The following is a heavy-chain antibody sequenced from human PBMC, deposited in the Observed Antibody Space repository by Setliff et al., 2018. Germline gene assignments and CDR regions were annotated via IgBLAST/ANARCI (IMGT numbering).Heavy chain of an antibody. CDR2: LHTSGST. CDR1: GGSLNSGSYY. J-gene: IGHJ4*02. CDR3: ARAGSAAAGRKGVFEY. Sequence: SETLSLTCAVSGGSLNSGSYYWSWIRQSTERGLEWLGRLHTSGSTTYNPALNSRVTFTRDTSTSTLYMELSSLISEDTAVYYCARAGSAAAGRKGVFEYWGQGSLVTVSS. V-gene: IGHV4-61*02. D-gene: IGHD6-13*01.